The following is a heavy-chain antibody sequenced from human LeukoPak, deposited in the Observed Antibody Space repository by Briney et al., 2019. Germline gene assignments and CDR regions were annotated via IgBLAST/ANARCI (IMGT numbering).Heavy chain of an antibody. V-gene: IGHV1-24*01. Sequence: ASVKVSCKVSGYTLTELSMHWVRQAPGKGLEWMGGFDPEDGETIYAQKFQGRVTMTEDTSTDTAYMELSSLRSEDTAVYYCARVGDVYYYDSSGYYLEDYWGQGTLVTVSS. CDR3: ARVGDVYYYDSSGYYLEDY. CDR2: FDPEDGET. D-gene: IGHD3-22*01. J-gene: IGHJ4*02. CDR1: GYTLTELS.